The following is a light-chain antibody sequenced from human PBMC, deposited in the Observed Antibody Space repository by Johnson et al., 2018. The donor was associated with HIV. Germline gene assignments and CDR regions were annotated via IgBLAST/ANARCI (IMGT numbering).Light chain of an antibody. CDR2: DNN. V-gene: IGLV1-51*01. J-gene: IGLJ1*01. Sequence: QSVLTQPPSVSAAPGQKVTISCSGSSSNIGNNYVSWYQQLPGTAPKLLIYDNNKRPSGIPDRFSGSKSGTSATLGITGLQTGDEAEYYRGTSDSSLSAYVFGPGTKFIVL. CDR3: GTSDSSLSAYV. CDR1: SSNIGNNY.